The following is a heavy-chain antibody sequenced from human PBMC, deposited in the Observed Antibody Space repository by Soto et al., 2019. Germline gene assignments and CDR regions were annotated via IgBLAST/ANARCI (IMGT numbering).Heavy chain of an antibody. CDR1: GYTFTSYA. D-gene: IGHD6-19*01. V-gene: IGHV1-3*01. CDR3: ARGRLVGAVAGHGDY. J-gene: IGHJ4*02. CDR2: INAGNGNT. Sequence: ASVKVSCKASGYTFTSYAMHWVRQAPGQRLEWMGWINAGNGNTKYSQKFQGRVTITRDTSASTAYMELSSLRSEDTAVYYCARGRLVGAVAGHGDYWGQGTLVTVSS.